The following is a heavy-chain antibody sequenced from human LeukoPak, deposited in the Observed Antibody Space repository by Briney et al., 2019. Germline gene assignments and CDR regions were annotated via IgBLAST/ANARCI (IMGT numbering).Heavy chain of an antibody. J-gene: IGHJ4*02. V-gene: IGHV4-34*01. CDR1: GGSFSGYY. CDR2: INHSGST. D-gene: IGHD5-12*01. Sequence: KPSETLSLTCAVYGGSFSGYYWSWIRQPPGKGLEWIGEINHSGSTNYNPSLKSRVTISVDTSKNQFSLKLSSVTAADTAVYYCARGRYSGYDYLGYWGQGTLVTVSS. CDR3: ARGRYSGYDYLGY.